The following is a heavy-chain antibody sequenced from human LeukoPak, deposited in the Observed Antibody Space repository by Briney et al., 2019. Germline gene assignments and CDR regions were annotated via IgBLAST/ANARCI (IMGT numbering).Heavy chain of an antibody. Sequence: GGSLRLSCAASGLTFSSYGMHWVRQAPGKGLEWVAVISYDGSNKYYADSVKGRFTISRDNSKNTLYLQMNSLRAEDTAVYYCAKVDCSSTCCYYYYYGMDVWGQGTTVTVSS. J-gene: IGHJ6*02. CDR3: AKVDCSSTCCYYYYYGMDV. D-gene: IGHD2-2*01. V-gene: IGHV3-30*18. CDR1: GLTFSSYG. CDR2: ISYDGSNK.